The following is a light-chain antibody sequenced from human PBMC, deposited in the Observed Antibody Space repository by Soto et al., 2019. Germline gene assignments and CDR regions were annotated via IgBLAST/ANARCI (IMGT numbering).Light chain of an antibody. J-gene: IGLJ1*01. CDR3: SSYTSSSTGV. V-gene: IGLV2-14*01. CDR2: DVS. Sequence: QSVLTQPASVSGSPGQSIAISCTGTSSDVGGYNYVSWYQQHPGKVPKLLIYDVSNRPSGVSNRFSGSKSGNTASLTIFGLQAEDEADDYCSSYTSSSTGVFGTETKVTVL. CDR1: SSDVGGYNY.